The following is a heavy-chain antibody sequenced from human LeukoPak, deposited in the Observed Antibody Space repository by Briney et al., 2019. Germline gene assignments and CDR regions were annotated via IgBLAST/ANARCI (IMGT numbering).Heavy chain of an antibody. CDR3: ARDQRMRSGVDY. Sequence: SQTLSLTCTVSGGSISSAIYYWSWIRQPPGKGLEWIGYIFYSGNTYYNPSLESRVTISVETSKNQFSLKLTSVTAADTAVYYCARDQRMRSGVDYWGQGILVTVSS. CDR2: IFYSGNT. D-gene: IGHD3-3*01. CDR1: GGSISSAIYY. V-gene: IGHV4-30-4*01. J-gene: IGHJ4*02.